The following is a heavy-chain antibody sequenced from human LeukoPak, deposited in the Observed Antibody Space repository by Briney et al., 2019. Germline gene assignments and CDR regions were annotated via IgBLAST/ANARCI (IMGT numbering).Heavy chain of an antibody. CDR3: ARDLLPAAAGTCWFDP. CDR2: ISAYNGNT. CDR1: GYTFTSFG. V-gene: IGHV1-18*01. D-gene: IGHD6-13*01. Sequence: ASVKVSCKASGYTFTSFGISWVRQAPGQGLEWMGWISAYNGNTHYAQKLQGRVTMTTDTSTSTAYMELRSLRSDDTAVYYCARDLLPAAAGTCWFDPWGQGTLVTVSS. J-gene: IGHJ5*02.